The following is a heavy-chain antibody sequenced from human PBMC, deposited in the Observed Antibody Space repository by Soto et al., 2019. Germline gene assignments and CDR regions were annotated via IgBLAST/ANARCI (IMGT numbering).Heavy chain of an antibody. J-gene: IGHJ5*02. CDR3: ARRIRGSRENGFDP. V-gene: IGHV1-18*01. CDR1: GYTFTSYG. CDR2: ISAYNGNT. Sequence: ASVKVSCKASGYTFTSYGISWVRQAPGQGLEWMGWISAYNGNTNYAQKLQGKVTMTTDTSTSTAYMELRSLRSDDTAVYYCARRIRGSRENGFDPWGQGTLVTVSS. D-gene: IGHD3-10*01.